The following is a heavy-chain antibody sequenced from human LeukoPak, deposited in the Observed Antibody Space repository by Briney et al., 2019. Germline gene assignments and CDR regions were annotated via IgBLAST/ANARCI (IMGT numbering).Heavy chain of an antibody. Sequence: SETLSLTCTVSGGSISGYYWSWIRQPPGKGLEWIGYINYSGSTNYNPSLKSRVTISVDTSKNQFSLRLSSVTAADTAVYYCARLRNHYDGSGYYPHDYWGQGTLVTVSS. J-gene: IGHJ4*02. D-gene: IGHD3-22*01. V-gene: IGHV4-59*08. CDR1: GGSISGYY. CDR3: ARLRNHYDGSGYYPHDY. CDR2: INYSGST.